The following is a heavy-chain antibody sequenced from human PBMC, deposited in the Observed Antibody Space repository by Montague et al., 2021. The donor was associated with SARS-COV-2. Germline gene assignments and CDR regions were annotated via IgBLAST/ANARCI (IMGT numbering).Heavy chain of an antibody. D-gene: IGHD3-10*01. CDR3: ARSSGSYSTFDF. CDR1: GGSISSSY. J-gene: IGHJ4*02. Sequence: SETLSLTCTVSGGSISSSYWTWIRQPPGKGLEWIGYIYCSGSTSYNPSLKSRVTMSVDTSKNQFSLKLSSVTAADTAVYYCARSSGSYSTFDFWGQGTLVTVSS. CDR2: IYCSGST. V-gene: IGHV4-4*09.